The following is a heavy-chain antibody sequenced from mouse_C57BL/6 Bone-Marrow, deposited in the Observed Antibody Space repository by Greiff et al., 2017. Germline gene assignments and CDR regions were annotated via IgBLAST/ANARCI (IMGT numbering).Heavy chain of an antibody. V-gene: IGHV1-81*01. D-gene: IGHD1-1*01. CDR2: IYPRSGNT. CDR3: ARDDYYGSSYNYWYFDV. J-gene: IGHJ1*03. CDR1: GYTFTSYG. Sequence: QVQLKESGAELARPGASVKLSCKASGYTFTSYGISWVKQRTGQGLEWIGEIYPRSGNTYYNEKFKGKATLTADKSSSTAYMELRSLTSEDSAVYFCARDDYYGSSYNYWYFDVWGTGTTVTVSS.